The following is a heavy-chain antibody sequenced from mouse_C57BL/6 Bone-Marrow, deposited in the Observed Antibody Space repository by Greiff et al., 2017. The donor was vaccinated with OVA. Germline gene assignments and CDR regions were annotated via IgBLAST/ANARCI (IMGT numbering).Heavy chain of an antibody. V-gene: IGHV1-61*01. D-gene: IGHD2-4*01. J-gene: IGHJ2*01. CDR3: ATRDDDYLYYFDD. CDR2: IYPSDSDT. Sequence: VQLQQPGAELVRPGSSVKLSCKASGYTFTSYWMDWVKQRPGQGLEWIGNIYPSDSDTHYNQKFKDKATLTVDKSSSTAYMQLSSLTSEDSAVDYFATRDDDYLYYFDDWGQGTTLTVSS. CDR1: GYTFTSYW.